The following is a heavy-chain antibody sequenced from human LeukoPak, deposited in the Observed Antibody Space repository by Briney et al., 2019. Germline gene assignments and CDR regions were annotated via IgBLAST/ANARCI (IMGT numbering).Heavy chain of an antibody. CDR2: IFHSANT. CDR3: ARGAPGVPWYFDQ. J-gene: IGHJ4*02. D-gene: IGHD3-10*01. V-gene: IGHV4-59*01. Sequence: SETLSIICTVSGVSTSNFSWSWIRQPPGKGLEFIGYIFHSANTNYNPSLESRVTISIDRSKNQLALKLTSVTAADTAVYYCARGAPGVPWYFDQWGQGNLVTVSS. CDR1: GVSTSNFS.